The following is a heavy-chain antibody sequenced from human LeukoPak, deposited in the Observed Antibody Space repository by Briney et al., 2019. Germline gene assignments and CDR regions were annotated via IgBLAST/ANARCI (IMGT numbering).Heavy chain of an antibody. CDR3: AWAVAGTLGYYFDY. CDR1: GFTFSSYE. D-gene: IGHD6-19*01. Sequence: PGGSLRLSCAASGFTFSSYEMNWVRQAPGKGLEWVSYISSSGSTIYYADSVKGRFTISRDDAKNSLYLQMNSLRAEDTAVYYCAWAVAGTLGYYFDYWGQGTLVTVSS. J-gene: IGHJ4*02. V-gene: IGHV3-48*03. CDR2: ISSSGSTI.